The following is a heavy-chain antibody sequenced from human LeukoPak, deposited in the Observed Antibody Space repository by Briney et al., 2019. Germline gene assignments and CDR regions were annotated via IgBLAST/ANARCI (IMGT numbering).Heavy chain of an antibody. CDR3: AREEEVTASTEYYFDY. CDR2: IIPIFGTA. CDR1: GGTFSSYA. V-gene: IGHV1-69*13. D-gene: IGHD2-21*02. Sequence: GASVKVSCTASGGTFSSYAISWVRQAPGQGLEWMGGIIPIFGTANYAQKFQGRVTITADESTSTAYMELSSLRSEDTAVYYCAREEEVTASTEYYFDYWGQGTLVTVSS. J-gene: IGHJ4*02.